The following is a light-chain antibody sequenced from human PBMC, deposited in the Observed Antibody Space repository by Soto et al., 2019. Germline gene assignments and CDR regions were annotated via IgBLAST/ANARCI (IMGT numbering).Light chain of an antibody. V-gene: IGLV2-14*01. CDR2: DVS. CDR3: ASYTSARIRV. CDR1: SSDIGAYNS. Sequence: QSVLTQPASVSASPGQSITISCTGTSSDIGAYNSVSWYQQHPGKAPQLMIYDVSYRPSGISSRFSGSKSGNTASMTISGLQADDDADYYCASYTSARIRVFGGGTKVTVL. J-gene: IGLJ2*01.